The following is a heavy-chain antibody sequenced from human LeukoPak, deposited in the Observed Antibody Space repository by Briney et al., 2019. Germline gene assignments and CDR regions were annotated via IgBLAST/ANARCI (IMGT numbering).Heavy chain of an antibody. CDR2: IIPIFGTA. D-gene: IGHD3-10*01. CDR1: GGTFSSYA. Sequence: SVKVSCKASGGTFSSYAISWVRQAPGQGLEWMGGIIPIFGTANYAQKFQGRVTITADKSTSTVYMELSSLRSEDTAVYYCASVGEYYGSGSYYFGYWGQGTLVTVSS. J-gene: IGHJ4*02. CDR3: ASVGEYYGSGSYYFGY. V-gene: IGHV1-69*06.